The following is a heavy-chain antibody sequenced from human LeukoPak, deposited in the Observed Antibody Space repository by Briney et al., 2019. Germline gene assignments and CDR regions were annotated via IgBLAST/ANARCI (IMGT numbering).Heavy chain of an antibody. CDR1: GFTFSNYA. CDR2: ISYDGSNK. J-gene: IGHJ4*02. CDR3: ARGMNDYGDYDGG. D-gene: IGHD4-17*01. V-gene: IGHV3-30-3*01. Sequence: PGGSLRLSCAASGFTFSNYAMHWVRQAPGKGLEWVAVISYDGSNKYYADSVKGRFTISRDNSKNTLYLQMNSLRAEDTAVYYCARGMNDYGDYDGGWGQGTLVTVSS.